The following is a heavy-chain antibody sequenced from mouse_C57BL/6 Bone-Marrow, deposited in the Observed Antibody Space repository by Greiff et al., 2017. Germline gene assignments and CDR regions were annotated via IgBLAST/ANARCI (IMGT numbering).Heavy chain of an antibody. J-gene: IGHJ4*01. D-gene: IGHD1-1*01. CDR1: GYTFTSYW. CDR3: ARAYGSSYGGYAMDY. CDR2: IDPSDSYT. V-gene: IGHV1-59*01. Sequence: QVQLQQPGAELVRPGTSVKLSCKASGYTFTSYWMHWVKQRPGQGLEWIGVIDPSDSYTNYNQKFKGKATLTVDTSSSTAYMQLSSLTSEDSAVYYCARAYGSSYGGYAMDYWGQGTSVTVSS.